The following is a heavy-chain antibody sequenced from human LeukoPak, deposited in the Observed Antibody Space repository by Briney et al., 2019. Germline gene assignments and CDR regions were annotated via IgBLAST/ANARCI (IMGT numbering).Heavy chain of an antibody. Sequence: QPGGSLRLSCTASGFTFSSYAMSWVRQAPGKGLEWVSAISGSGGSTYYADSAKGRFTISRDNSKNTLYLQMNSLRAEDTAVYYCAKDRTAARPYYFDYWGQGTLVTVSS. V-gene: IGHV3-23*01. CDR2: ISGSGGST. J-gene: IGHJ4*02. D-gene: IGHD6-6*01. CDR1: GFTFSSYA. CDR3: AKDRTAARPYYFDY.